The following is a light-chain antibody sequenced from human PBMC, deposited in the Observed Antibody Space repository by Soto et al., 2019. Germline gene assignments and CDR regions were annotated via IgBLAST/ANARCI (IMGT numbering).Light chain of an antibody. Sequence: EIVLTLSPGTLSLSPGERATLSCRASQSVSSNYLAWYQQKPGQAPRLLIYGASSRATGIPDRFSGSGSATDFTLTISRLEPEDFAVYYCQRYGTSPPLTFGGGTKVEIK. V-gene: IGKV3-20*01. CDR3: QRYGTSPPLT. CDR2: GAS. J-gene: IGKJ4*01. CDR1: QSVSSNY.